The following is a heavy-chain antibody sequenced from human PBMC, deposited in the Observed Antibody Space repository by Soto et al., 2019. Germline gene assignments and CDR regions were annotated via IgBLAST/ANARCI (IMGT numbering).Heavy chain of an antibody. V-gene: IGHV3-21*01. CDR2: ISSGGDYI. Sequence: EVQVVESGGGLVQPGGSLRLSCSFTFSMYSMNWVRQAPGKGLEWVASISSGGDYIKYADSVKGRSTISRDNAKNSVSLQMNRLRVDDTAIYFCTRDQGGSYDSWFDPCGQGTLVTVSS. CDR1: FTFSMYS. D-gene: IGHD2-15*01. CDR3: TRDQGGSYDSWFDP. J-gene: IGHJ5*02.